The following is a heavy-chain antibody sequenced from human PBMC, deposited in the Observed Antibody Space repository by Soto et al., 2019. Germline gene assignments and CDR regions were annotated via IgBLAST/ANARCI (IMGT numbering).Heavy chain of an antibody. Sequence: QVQLQQWGAGLLKPSETLSLTCAVYGGSFSGYYWSWIRQPPGKGLEWIGEINHSGSTNYNPSLKSRVTISGDSSKNLFSLKLSSATAADTAVYYWARGGRPRGGGDNWASWGQGTLVAVSS. D-gene: IGHD2-21*02. CDR1: GGSFSGYY. CDR2: INHSGST. CDR3: ARGGRPRGGGDNWAS. V-gene: IGHV4-34*01. J-gene: IGHJ5*02.